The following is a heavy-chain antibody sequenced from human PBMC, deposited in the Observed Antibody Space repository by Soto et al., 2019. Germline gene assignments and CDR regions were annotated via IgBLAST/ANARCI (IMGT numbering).Heavy chain of an antibody. CDR2: IDHYSGGT. CDR3: VRFYGDYVNGVKRRYFDF. J-gene: IGHJ4*02. D-gene: IGHD4-17*01. CDR1: GYTFTDYY. V-gene: IGHV1-2*02. Sequence: ASVKVSCKASGYTFTDYYVHWVRQAPGQGLEWMGWIDHYSGGTNYAQKFQGRVAMTRDTSISTAYMELSSLTSDDTAVYYCVRFYGDYVNGVKRRYFDFWGQGTLVTVSS.